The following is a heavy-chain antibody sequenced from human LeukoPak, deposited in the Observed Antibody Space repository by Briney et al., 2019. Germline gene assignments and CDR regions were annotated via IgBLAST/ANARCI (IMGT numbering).Heavy chain of an antibody. D-gene: IGHD3-22*01. V-gene: IGHV3-20*04. J-gene: IGHJ4*02. CDR2: INWNGGRP. CDR3: AKGGPLMYYYDSSGYYYNMDY. CDR1: GFTFDVYG. Sequence: GGSLSLSCALSGFTFDVYGMSSVPRAPGEGLECASGINWNGGRPGSAAPAKGRFTISRDNAKNSLYLQMNSLRAEDTAVYYCAKGGPLMYYYDSSGYYYNMDYWGQGTLVTVSS.